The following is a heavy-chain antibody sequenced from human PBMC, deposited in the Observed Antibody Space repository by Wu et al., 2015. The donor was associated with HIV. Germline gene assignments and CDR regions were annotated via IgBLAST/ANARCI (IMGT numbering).Heavy chain of an antibody. J-gene: IGHJ4*02. CDR1: GYTFNSYG. V-gene: IGHV1-18*01. D-gene: IGHD3-22*01. CDR2: ISAYNGNT. Sequence: QVQLLQSGAEVKKPGASVKVSCKASGYTFNSYGISWVRQAPGQGLDWMGWISAYNGNTNYAQKFQGRVTMTTDTSTSTAYMELWSLRSDDTAVYYCARDLAFLYYDDSGYSKFDYWGQGTLVTVSS. CDR3: ARDLAFLYYDDSGYSKFDY.